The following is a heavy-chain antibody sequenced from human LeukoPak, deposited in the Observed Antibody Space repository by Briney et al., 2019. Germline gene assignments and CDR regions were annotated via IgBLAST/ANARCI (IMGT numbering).Heavy chain of an antibody. J-gene: IGHJ6*04. CDR3: ARGIVVESYYYYGMDV. Sequence: PSETLSLTCTVSGGSISSGDYYWSWIRQPPGKGLEWIGYIYCSGSTYYNPSLKSRVTISVDTSKNQFSLKLSSVTAADTAVYYCARGIVVESYYYYGMDVWGKGTTVTVSS. CDR1: GGSISSGDYY. D-gene: IGHD2-2*01. CDR2: IYCSGST. V-gene: IGHV4-30-4*01.